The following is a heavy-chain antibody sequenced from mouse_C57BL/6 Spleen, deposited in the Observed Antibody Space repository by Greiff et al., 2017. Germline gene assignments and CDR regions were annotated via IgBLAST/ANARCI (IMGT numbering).Heavy chain of an antibody. CDR3: ARWYYYGSSWYFDV. V-gene: IGHV1-47*01. CDR2: FHPYNDDT. Sequence: QVQLQQSGAELVKPGASVKMSCKASGYTFTTYPIEWMKQNHGKSLEWIGNFHPYNDDTKYNEKFKGKATLTVEKSSSTVYLELSRLTSDDAAVYYGARWYYYGSSWYFDVWGTGTTVTVSS. D-gene: IGHD1-1*01. CDR1: GYTFTTYP. J-gene: IGHJ1*03.